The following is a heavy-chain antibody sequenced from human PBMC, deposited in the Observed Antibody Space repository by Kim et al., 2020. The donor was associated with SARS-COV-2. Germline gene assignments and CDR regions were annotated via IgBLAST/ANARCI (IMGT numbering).Heavy chain of an antibody. D-gene: IGHD3-10*01. CDR1: GGSISSSSYY. J-gene: IGHJ6*03. V-gene: IGHV4-39*01. CDR2: IYYSGST. CDR3: ARVGGYGSGSYYNPPYYYCSVDV. Sequence: SETLSLTCTVSGGSISSSSYYWGWIRQPPGKGLEWIGCIYYSGSTYYNPSLKSRVTISVDTSKNQFSLKLSSVTAADTAVYYCARVGGYGSGSYYNPPYYYCSVDVWGKGTADTVS.